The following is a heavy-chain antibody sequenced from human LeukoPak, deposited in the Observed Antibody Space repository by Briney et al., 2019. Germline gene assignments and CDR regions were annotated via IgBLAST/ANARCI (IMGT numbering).Heavy chain of an antibody. D-gene: IGHD3-22*01. CDR3: ARDLDSSGYNVNDY. Sequence: GGSLRLSCAASGFTFSSYWMHWVGQAQGKGRVWVSRINSDGSSTIYADSVKGRFTISRDNAKNTLYLQMNSLRAEDTAVYYCARDLDSSGYNVNDYWGQGTLVTVSS. J-gene: IGHJ4*02. CDR2: INSDGSST. V-gene: IGHV3-74*01. CDR1: GFTFSSYW.